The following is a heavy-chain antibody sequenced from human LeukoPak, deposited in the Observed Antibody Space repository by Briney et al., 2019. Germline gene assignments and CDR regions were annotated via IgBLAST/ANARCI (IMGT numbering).Heavy chain of an antibody. Sequence: EASVKVSCKASGYTFTSYAMHWVRQAPGQRLEWMGWINAGNGNTKYSQKFQGRVTITRDTSASTAYMELSSLRSEDTAVYYCARYSGSYYFYFDYWGQGTLVTVSS. CDR1: GYTFTSYA. V-gene: IGHV1-3*01. CDR3: ARYSGSYYFYFDY. CDR2: INAGNGNT. J-gene: IGHJ4*02. D-gene: IGHD1-26*01.